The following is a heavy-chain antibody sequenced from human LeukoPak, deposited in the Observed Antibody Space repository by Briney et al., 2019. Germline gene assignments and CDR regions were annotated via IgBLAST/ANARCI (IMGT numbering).Heavy chain of an antibody. V-gene: IGHV3-23*01. D-gene: IGHD4-11*01. J-gene: IGHJ4*02. Sequence: GGSLRLSCAASGFTFSSYAMNWVCQAPGKGLEWVSSISGSGGRTYYADSVKGRFTISRDNSKNTLYLQMNSLRAEDTAVYYCANPPTVTSFDHWGQGTLVTVSS. CDR3: ANPPTVTSFDH. CDR2: ISGSGGRT. CDR1: GFTFSSYA.